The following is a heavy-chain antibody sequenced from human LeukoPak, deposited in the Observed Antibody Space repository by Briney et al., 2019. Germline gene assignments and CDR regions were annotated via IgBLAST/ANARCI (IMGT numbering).Heavy chain of an antibody. CDR3: ARDHRPEIQYYYMDV. J-gene: IGHJ6*03. Sequence: GGSLRLSCAASGFSLSNYGMHWVRHAPGKGLEWVAALLYDGNTKHYADSVKGRFTISRDISKNTFYLQMNSLTAEDTAVYYCARDHRPEIQYYYMDVWGKGTTVAVSS. CDR1: GFSLSNYG. CDR2: LLYDGNTK. V-gene: IGHV3-33*01. D-gene: IGHD1-14*01.